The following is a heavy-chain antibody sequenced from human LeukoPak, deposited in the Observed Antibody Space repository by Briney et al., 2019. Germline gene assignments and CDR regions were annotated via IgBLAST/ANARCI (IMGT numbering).Heavy chain of an antibody. CDR1: GFTFSNAW. Sequence: GGSLRLSCAASGFTFSNAWMSWVRQAPGKGLEWVGRIKSKTDGGTTDYAAPVKGRFTISRDDSKNTLYLQMNSLKTEDTAVYYCARELLLWFGDPLPQAFDYWGQGTLVTVSS. V-gene: IGHV3-15*01. CDR3: ARELLLWFGDPLPQAFDY. CDR2: IKSKTDGGTT. D-gene: IGHD3-10*01. J-gene: IGHJ4*02.